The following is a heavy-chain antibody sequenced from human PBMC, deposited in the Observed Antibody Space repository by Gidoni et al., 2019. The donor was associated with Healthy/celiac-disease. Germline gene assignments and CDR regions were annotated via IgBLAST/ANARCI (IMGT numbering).Heavy chain of an antibody. CDR1: GFTFSSYW. J-gene: IGHJ6*02. V-gene: IGHV3-74*01. CDR2: INSDGSST. CDR3: ARDLSSGSYYYYYGMDV. D-gene: IGHD1-26*01. Sequence: EVQLVESGGGLVQPGGSLRLSCAASGFTFSSYWMHGVRQAPGKGLVWVSRINSDGSSTSYADSVKGRFTISRDNAKNTLYLQMNSLRAEDTAVYYCARDLSSGSYYYYYGMDVWGQGTTVTVSS.